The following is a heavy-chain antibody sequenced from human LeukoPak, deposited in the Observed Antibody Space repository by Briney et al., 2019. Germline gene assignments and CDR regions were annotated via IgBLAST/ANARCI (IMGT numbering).Heavy chain of an antibody. V-gene: IGHV4-59*01. J-gene: IGHJ4*02. CDR1: GGSISSYY. CDR3: ARVTGYMIEDYFDY. D-gene: IGHD3-9*01. Sequence: SETLSLTCTVSGGSISSYYWSWIRQPPGKGLEWIGYIYYSGSTNYNPSLKNRVTISVDTSKNQFSLKLRSVTAADTAVYYCARVTGYMIEDYFDYWGQGILVTVSS. CDR2: IYYSGST.